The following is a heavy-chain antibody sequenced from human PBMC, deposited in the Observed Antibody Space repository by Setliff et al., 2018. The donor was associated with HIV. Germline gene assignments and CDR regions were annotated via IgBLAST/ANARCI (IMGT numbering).Heavy chain of an antibody. CDR3: VRDDYGYNGKGFDY. D-gene: IGHD4-17*01. V-gene: IGHV4-34*01. CDR2: INHSGST. Sequence: PSETLSLTCIVSGASISSQYWSWIRQPPGKGLEWIGEINHSGSTNYNPSLKSRVTISIDTSNNQISLRLSSVTAADTAMYYCVRDDYGYNGKGFDYWGPGTLVTVSS. CDR1: GASISSQY. J-gene: IGHJ4*02.